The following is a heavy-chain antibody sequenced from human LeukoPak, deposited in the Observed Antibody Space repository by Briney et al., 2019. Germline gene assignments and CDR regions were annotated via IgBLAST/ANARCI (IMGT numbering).Heavy chain of an antibody. CDR2: INPNSGGT. CDR1: GYAFTDYD. V-gene: IGHV1-2*02. CDR3: ARDKRYYDSSAPDY. Sequence: GASVKVSCKASGYAFTDYDINWVRQAPGQGLGWMGWINPNSGGTNYAQKFQGRVTMTRDTSISTAYMELSRLRSDDTAVYYCARDKRYYDSSAPDYWGQGTLVTVSS. J-gene: IGHJ4*02. D-gene: IGHD3-22*01.